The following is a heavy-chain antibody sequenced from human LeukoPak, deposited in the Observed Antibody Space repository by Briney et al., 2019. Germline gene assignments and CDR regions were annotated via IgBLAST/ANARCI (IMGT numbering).Heavy chain of an antibody. D-gene: IGHD3-10*01. CDR2: ISSSSSYT. J-gene: IGHJ4*02. Sequence: PGGSLRLSCAASGFTFNDYYMSWIRQAPGKGLEWVSYISSSSSYTNYADSVKGRFTISRDNAKNSLYLQMNSLRAEDTAVYYCASFGGSGSYTQWGQGTLVTVSS. V-gene: IGHV3-11*06. CDR1: GFTFNDYY. CDR3: ASFGGSGSYTQ.